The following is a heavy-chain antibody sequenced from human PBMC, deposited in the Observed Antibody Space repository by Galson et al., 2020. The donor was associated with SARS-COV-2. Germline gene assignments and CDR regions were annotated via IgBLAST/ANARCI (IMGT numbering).Heavy chain of an antibody. V-gene: IGHV3-23*01. CDR3: ASGRNYYGSGSYVLGTFDY. D-gene: IGHD3-10*01. CDR2: ISGSGGST. Sequence: GGSLRLSCAASGFTFSSYAMSWVRQAPGKGLEWVSAISGSGGSTYYADSVKGRFTISRDNSKNTLYLQMNSLRAEDTAVSYCASGRNYYGSGSYVLGTFDYWGQGTLVTVSS. J-gene: IGHJ4*02. CDR1: GFTFSSYA.